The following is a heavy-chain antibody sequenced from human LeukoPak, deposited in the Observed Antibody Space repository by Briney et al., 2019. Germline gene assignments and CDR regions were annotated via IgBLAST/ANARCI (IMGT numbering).Heavy chain of an antibody. CDR3: VRGDLVFDL. V-gene: IGHV3-23*01. Sequence: GGSLRLSCAVSGFTFISYGMSWVRQAPGKGLDWVSYISGDTGSTYYADSVKGRFTISRDNSKNTLYLLMSSLRDEDTAIYYCVRGDLVFDLWDQGTMVTVSS. CDR1: GFTFISYG. J-gene: IGHJ3*01. D-gene: IGHD2-21*01. CDR2: ISGDTGST.